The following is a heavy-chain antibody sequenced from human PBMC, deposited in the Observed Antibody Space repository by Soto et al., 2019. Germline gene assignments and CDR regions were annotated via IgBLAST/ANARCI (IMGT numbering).Heavy chain of an antibody. J-gene: IGHJ4*02. D-gene: IGHD6-19*01. CDR2: INAGNGNT. CDR3: ARDSRMYSSGWYIYFDY. Sequence: ASVKVSFKASGYTFTSYAMHWLRQAPGQRLEWMGWINAGNGNTKYSQKFQGRVTITRDTSASTAYMELSSLRSEDTAVYYCARDSRMYSSGWYIYFDYWGQGTLVTVSS. V-gene: IGHV1-3*01. CDR1: GYTFTSYA.